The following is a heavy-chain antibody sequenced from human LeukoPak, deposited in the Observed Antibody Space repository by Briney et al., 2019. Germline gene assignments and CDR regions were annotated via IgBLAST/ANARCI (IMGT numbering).Heavy chain of an antibody. D-gene: IGHD4-17*01. V-gene: IGHV3-11*06. CDR3: AREGDYVRDFDY. Sequence: GGSLRLSCAASGFTFSDYYMSWIRQAPGKGLEWVSSISNSSSYIYYADSVKGRFTISRDNAKNSLYLQMNSLRAEDTAVYYCAREGDYVRDFDYWGQGTLVTVSS. CDR2: ISNSSSYI. J-gene: IGHJ4*02. CDR1: GFTFSDYY.